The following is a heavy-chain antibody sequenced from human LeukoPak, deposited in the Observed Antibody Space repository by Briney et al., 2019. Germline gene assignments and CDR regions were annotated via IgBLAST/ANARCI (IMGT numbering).Heavy chain of an antibody. CDR2: LYYTGST. J-gene: IGHJ4*02. V-gene: IGHV4-59*01. Sequence: SETLSLTCTVSGGSIRSYSWSWIRQPPGKGLEWIGYLYYTGSTNYNPSFKSRVTIAVDTSKNQFSLKLSSATAADTAVYYCARADRYSSGYYYVHWGQGILVTVSS. D-gene: IGHD3-22*01. CDR3: ARADRYSSGYYYVH. CDR1: GGSIRSYS.